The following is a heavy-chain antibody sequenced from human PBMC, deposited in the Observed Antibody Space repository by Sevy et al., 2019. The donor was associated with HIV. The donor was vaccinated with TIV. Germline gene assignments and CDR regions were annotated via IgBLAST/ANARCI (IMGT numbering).Heavy chain of an antibody. J-gene: IGHJ1*01. CDR1: GFTFGDYA. CDR2: IKSKTAGGTT. D-gene: IGHD1-1*01. CDR3: TTGTPRGTGDRYQH. Sequence: GGSLRLSCTASGFTFGDYAMSWFRQAPGKGLEWVGRIKSKTAGGTTDYAAPVKGRFTISRDDSKNTVFLQMNSLKTEDTAMYYCTTGTPRGTGDRYQHWGQGTLVTVSS. V-gene: IGHV3-15*01.